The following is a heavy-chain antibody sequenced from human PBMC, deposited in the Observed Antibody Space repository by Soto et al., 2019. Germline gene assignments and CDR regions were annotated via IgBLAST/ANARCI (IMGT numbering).Heavy chain of an antibody. CDR2: IYYSGST. CDR1: VVSISSYY. V-gene: IGHV4-59*01. D-gene: IGHD3-9*01. J-gene: IGHJ3*02. Sequence: WETLSLTCTFSVVSISSYYWSWIRQPPGKGLEWIGYIYYSGSTNYNPSLKSRVTISVDTSKNQFSLKLSSVTAADTAVYYCARDRLNYYILTGYHPDAFDIWGQGTMVTVSS. CDR3: ARDRLNYYILTGYHPDAFDI.